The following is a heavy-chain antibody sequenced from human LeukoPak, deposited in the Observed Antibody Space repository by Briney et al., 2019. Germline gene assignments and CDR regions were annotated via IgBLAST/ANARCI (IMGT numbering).Heavy chain of an antibody. CDR2: IYYSGST. V-gene: IGHV4-39*01. D-gene: IGHD2-2*01. CDR3: ASSIVVVPAAGGCYFDY. J-gene: IGHJ4*02. CDR1: GGSISSSSYY. Sequence: SETLSLTCTVSGGSISSSSYYWGWIRQPPGKGLEWIGSIYYSGSTYYNPSLESRVTISVDTSKNQFSLKLSSVTAADTAVYYCASSIVVVPAAGGCYFDYWGQGTLVTVSS.